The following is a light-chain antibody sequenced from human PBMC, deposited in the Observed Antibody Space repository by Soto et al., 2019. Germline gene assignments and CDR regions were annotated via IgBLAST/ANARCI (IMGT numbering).Light chain of an antibody. J-gene: IGKJ5*01. CDR3: QQSSNCPIT. Sequence: DSPRTQIPATPSPSIRDIVTITCRASQFISNYVNWHQQKSGKAPKVLISAASTLQGDVPSRVSGSGSGTEFTLTIYCLQPEDFAPYCCQQSSNCPITFGQGTRLEIK. CDR2: AAS. CDR1: QFISNY. V-gene: IGKV1-39*01.